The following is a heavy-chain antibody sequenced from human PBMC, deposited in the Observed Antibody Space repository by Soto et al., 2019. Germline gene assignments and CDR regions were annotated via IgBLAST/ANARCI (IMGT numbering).Heavy chain of an antibody. Sequence: SQTLSLTCAISGDSVSSNSAAWNWIRQSPSRGLEWLGRTYYRSKWYNDYAVSVKSRITINPDTSKNQFSLQLSSVTPEDTAVYYCARVIEDCSSTSCYGSYYYYGMDVWGQGTTVTVSS. J-gene: IGHJ6*02. CDR3: ARVIEDCSSTSCYGSYYYYGMDV. CDR1: GDSVSSNSAA. D-gene: IGHD2-2*01. V-gene: IGHV6-1*01. CDR2: TYYRSKWYN.